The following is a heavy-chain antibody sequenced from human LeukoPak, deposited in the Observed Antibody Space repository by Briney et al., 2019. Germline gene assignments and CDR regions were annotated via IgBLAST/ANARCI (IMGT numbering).Heavy chain of an antibody. V-gene: IGHV4-34*01. Sequence: PSETLSLTCAVYGGSFSGYYWSWIRQPPGKGLEWIGEINHSGSTNYNPSLKGRVTFSVDTSKNQFSLKLSSVTAADTAVYYCARLLSRAYWFDPWGQGTLVTVSS. CDR3: ARLLSRAYWFDP. CDR1: GGSFSGYY. D-gene: IGHD5-24*01. J-gene: IGHJ5*02. CDR2: INHSGST.